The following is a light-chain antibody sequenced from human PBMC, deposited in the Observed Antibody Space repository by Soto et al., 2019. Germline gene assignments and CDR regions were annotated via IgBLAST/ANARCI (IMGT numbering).Light chain of an antibody. V-gene: IGLV2-14*01. CDR1: SSDVGGYNY. CDR2: EVN. Sequence: QSVLTQPPSASGSPGQSVAISCTGTSSDVGGYNYVSWYQQHPGKAPTLMIYEVNKRPSGVSSRFSGSKSCNTASLTISGLQAEDEADYYCSSYTSSSTLFGTGTNVTVL. J-gene: IGLJ1*01. CDR3: SSYTSSSTL.